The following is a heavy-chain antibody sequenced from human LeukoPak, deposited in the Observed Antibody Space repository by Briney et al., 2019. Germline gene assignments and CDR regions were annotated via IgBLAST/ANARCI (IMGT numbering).Heavy chain of an antibody. J-gene: IGHJ4*02. V-gene: IGHV4-39*01. D-gene: IGHD6-19*01. CDR3: ARGGDAVAAYFDY. CDR2: IYYSGST. CDR1: GGSISSSSYY. Sequence: SETLSLTCTVSGGSISSSSYYWGWIRQPPGKGLEWIGSIYYSGSTHYNPSLKSRVTTSVDTSKNQFSLKLSSVTAADTAVYYCARGGDAVAAYFDYWGQGTLVTVSS.